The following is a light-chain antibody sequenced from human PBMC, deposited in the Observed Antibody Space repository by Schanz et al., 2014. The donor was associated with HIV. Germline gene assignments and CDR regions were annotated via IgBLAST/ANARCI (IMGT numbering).Light chain of an antibody. Sequence: EIVMTQSPATLSVSPGERVTLSCRASQSVNSNLAWYQQKSGQAPRLLTYGVSTRATGIPARFSGSGSGTEFTLTITSLQSEDFGVYYCQQYDAWPPVFTFGPGTKVDIK. CDR1: QSVNSN. CDR3: QQYDAWPPVFT. J-gene: IGKJ3*01. CDR2: GVS. V-gene: IGKV3-15*01.